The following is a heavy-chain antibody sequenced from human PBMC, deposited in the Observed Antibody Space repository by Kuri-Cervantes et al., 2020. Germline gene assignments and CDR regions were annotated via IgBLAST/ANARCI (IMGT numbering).Heavy chain of an antibody. CDR1: GFTFSNFS. CDR3: ARPAGGSSQIEYDAFDI. Sequence: GGSLRLSCAASGFTFSNFSMNWVRQAPGKGLDWVAVISYDGSNKYYADSVKGRFTISRDNSKYTLYLRMNSLRAEDTAVYYCARPAGGSSQIEYDAFDIWGQGTMVTDSS. D-gene: IGHD1-26*01. CDR2: ISYDGSNK. V-gene: IGHV3-30-3*01. J-gene: IGHJ3*02.